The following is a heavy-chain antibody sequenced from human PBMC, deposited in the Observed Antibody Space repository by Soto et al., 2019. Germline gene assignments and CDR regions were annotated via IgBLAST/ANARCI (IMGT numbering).Heavy chain of an antibody. Sequence: PSETLYLTCAVYGGSFSGYYWSWVRQPPGKGLEWMGEINRRGTTNYNPSLKSRVAISVDPSKTKSSLKLSSVTAADTAVYYCEGAYDVWSGYSRHWGQVTLVTV. J-gene: IGHJ4*02. CDR1: GGSFSGYY. V-gene: IGHV4-34*01. CDR2: INRRGTT. D-gene: IGHD3-3*01. CDR3: EGAYDVWSGYSRH.